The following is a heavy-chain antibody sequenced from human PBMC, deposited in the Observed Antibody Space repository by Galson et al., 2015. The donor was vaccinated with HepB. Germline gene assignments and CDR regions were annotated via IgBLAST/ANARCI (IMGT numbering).Heavy chain of an antibody. D-gene: IGHD3-22*01. Sequence: SETLSLTCAVSDGSFSDYYWNWIRQSPGKGLEWIGEMYHSGYTNYNPSLKSRVTMSVDTSKNQFSLKLSSVTAADTALYFCARAQGGVSMIAVVVTSAYYYMDVWSKGATVTVSS. J-gene: IGHJ6*03. CDR3: ARAQGGVSMIAVVVTSAYYYMDV. CDR2: MYHSGYT. CDR1: DGSFSDYY. V-gene: IGHV4-34*01.